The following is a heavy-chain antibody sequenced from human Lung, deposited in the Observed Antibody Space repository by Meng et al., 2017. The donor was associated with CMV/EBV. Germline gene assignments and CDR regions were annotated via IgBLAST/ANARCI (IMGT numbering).Heavy chain of an antibody. Sequence: SETLSLXCTVSGGSVTSSENYWGWIRQPPGKGLEWIGSISYSGSTTYNLSLKSRVTISVDTSENQFSLEVRSVTAADTAVYYCAREDQLLYNDGFDLWGQGTTVTVSS. CDR3: AREDQLLYNDGFDL. D-gene: IGHD2-2*02. CDR1: GGSVTSSENY. J-gene: IGHJ3*01. CDR2: ISYSGST. V-gene: IGHV4-39*07.